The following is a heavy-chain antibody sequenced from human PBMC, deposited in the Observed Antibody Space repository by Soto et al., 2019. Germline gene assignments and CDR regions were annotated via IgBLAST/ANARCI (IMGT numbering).Heavy chain of an antibody. J-gene: IGHJ5*02. CDR1: GDSITSIYH. V-gene: IGHV4-38-2*01. CDR3: ARGIRRGRVGNWFNP. D-gene: IGHD3-10*01. Sequence: SETLSLTCAVSGDSITSIYHWAWIRQPPGRGLEWVASIYHTGTTYYNPSLKSRVTISVDTSKNQFSLNLRSVTAADSAVYYCARGIRRGRVGNWFNPWGQGTLVTVSS. CDR2: IYHTGTT.